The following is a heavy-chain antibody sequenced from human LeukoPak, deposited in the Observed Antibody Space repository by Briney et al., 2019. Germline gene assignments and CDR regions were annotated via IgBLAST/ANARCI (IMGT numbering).Heavy chain of an antibody. Sequence: GGSLRLSCAASGFTFSSYRMNWVRQAPGKGLEWVSYISSSSSTIYYADSVKGRFTISRDNAKNSLYLQMNSLRAEDTAVYYCARPRYRHYYDSSGYYMAYWGQGTLVTVSS. J-gene: IGHJ4*02. V-gene: IGHV3-48*01. CDR2: ISSSSSTI. CDR1: GFTFSSYR. CDR3: ARPRYRHYYDSSGYYMAY. D-gene: IGHD3-22*01.